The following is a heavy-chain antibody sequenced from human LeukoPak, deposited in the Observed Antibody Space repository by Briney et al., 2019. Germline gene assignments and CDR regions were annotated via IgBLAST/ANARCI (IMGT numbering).Heavy chain of an antibody. J-gene: IGHJ6*02. CDR2: INHSGST. Sequence: SETLSLTCAVYGGSFSGYYWSWIRQPPGKGLEWIGEINHSGSTNYNPSLKRRVTISVDTSKNEFSLNLSSVTAADMAVYYCARRPQDYYYGMDVWGQGTTVTVSS. V-gene: IGHV4-34*01. CDR3: ARRPQDYYYGMDV. CDR1: GGSFSGYY.